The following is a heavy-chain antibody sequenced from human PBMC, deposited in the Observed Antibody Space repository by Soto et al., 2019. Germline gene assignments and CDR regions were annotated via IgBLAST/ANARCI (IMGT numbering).Heavy chain of an antibody. J-gene: IGHJ4*02. CDR2: IYYSGST. D-gene: IGHD5-18*01. V-gene: IGHV4-59*08. CDR3: ARRYGSFFDY. CDR1: GGSSSSYY. Sequence: LETLSLTCTVSGGSSSSYYWSWIRQPPGKGLEWIGYIYYSGSTNYNPSLKSRVTISVDTSKNQFSLKLSSVTAANTAVYYCARRYGSFFDYWGQGTLVTVSS.